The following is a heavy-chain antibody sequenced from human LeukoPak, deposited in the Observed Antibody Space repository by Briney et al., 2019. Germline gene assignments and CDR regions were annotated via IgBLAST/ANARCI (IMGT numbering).Heavy chain of an antibody. CDR1: GYSFTGYY. CDR3: ASGYSDYADYYNYYMDV. Sequence: ASVKVSCKASGYSFTGYYMHWVRQAPGQWLEWMGWINPDSGGTNYAQKFQGRVTMTRDTSITTAYMELSRLTSDDTAVYYCASGYSDYADYYNYYMDVWGKGTTVTVSS. V-gene: IGHV1-2*02. J-gene: IGHJ6*03. D-gene: IGHD4-11*01. CDR2: INPDSGGT.